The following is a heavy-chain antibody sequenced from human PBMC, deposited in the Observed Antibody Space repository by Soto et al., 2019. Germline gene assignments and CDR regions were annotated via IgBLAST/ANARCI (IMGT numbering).Heavy chain of an antibody. J-gene: IGHJ2*01. D-gene: IGHD3-10*01. Sequence: QVQRVQSGAEVKKPGSSVKVSCKASGGTFSSYTISWVRQAPGQGLEWMGRIIPILGIANYAQKFHGRVTITADKSTSTAYMELSSLRSDDTAVYYLAREGITMVRGVQEHVTFDLWGRGNMVTVSS. V-gene: IGHV1-69*08. CDR1: GGTFSSYT. CDR2: IIPILGIA. CDR3: AREGITMVRGVQEHVTFDL.